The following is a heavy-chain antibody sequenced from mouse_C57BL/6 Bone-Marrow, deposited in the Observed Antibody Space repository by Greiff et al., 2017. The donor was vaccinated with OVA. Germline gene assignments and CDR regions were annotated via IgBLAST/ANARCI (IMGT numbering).Heavy chain of an antibody. CDR3: TPYSNYAWCAY. D-gene: IGHD2-5*01. Sequence: VQLKQSGAELVRPGASVKLSCTASGFNIKDDYMHWVKQRPEQGLEWIGWIDPENGDTEYASKFQGKATITADTSSNTAYLQLSSLTSEDTAVYYCTPYSNYAWCAYWGQGTLGTVSA. CDR2: IDPENGDT. V-gene: IGHV14-4*01. CDR1: GFNIKDDY. J-gene: IGHJ3*01.